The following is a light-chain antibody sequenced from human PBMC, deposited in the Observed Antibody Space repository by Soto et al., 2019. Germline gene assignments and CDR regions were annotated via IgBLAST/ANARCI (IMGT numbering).Light chain of an antibody. J-gene: IGKJ1*01. CDR2: GAS. CDR3: QQYNTGLWT. V-gene: IGKV3-15*01. CDR1: QSINAH. Sequence: EVVMTQSPATLSVSPGERVTLSCRASQSINAHLAWYQQKPGQAPRLLIHGASTRATGIPARFSGSGFGTEFILTFSSLQSEDFAVYYCQQYNTGLWTFGQGSKVEIQ.